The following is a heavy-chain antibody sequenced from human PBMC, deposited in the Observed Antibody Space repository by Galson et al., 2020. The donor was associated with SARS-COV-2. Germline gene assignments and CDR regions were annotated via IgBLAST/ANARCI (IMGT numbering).Heavy chain of an antibody. D-gene: IGHD3-10*01. CDR1: GFTLSNYV. Sequence: GGSLRLSCAASGFTLSNYVMHWVRQAPGKGLEWMAVISYDGNKKYYADSVQGRFTISRDNSKNTLYLQMNSLRAEDTAMYYCAKDSGPIIIIGFDMWGQGTLVTVSS. CDR3: AKDSGPIIIIGFDM. J-gene: IGHJ4*02. CDR2: ISYDGNKK. V-gene: IGHV3-30*18.